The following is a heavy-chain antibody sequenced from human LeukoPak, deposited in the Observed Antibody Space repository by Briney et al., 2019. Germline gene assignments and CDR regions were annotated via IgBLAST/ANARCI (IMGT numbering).Heavy chain of an antibody. CDR2: IIPIFGTA. CDR1: GGTFSSYA. D-gene: IGHD2-21*01. V-gene: IGHV1-69*05. Sequence: SVKVSCKASGGTFSSYAISWVRQAPGQGLEWMGGIIPIFGTANYAQKLQGRVTMTTDTSTSTAYMELRSLRSDDTAVYYCARVRLVSRNWFDPWGQGTLVTVSS. J-gene: IGHJ5*02. CDR3: ARVRLVSRNWFDP.